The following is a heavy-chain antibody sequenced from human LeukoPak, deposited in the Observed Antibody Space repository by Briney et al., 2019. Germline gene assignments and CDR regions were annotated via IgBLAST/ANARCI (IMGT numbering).Heavy chain of an antibody. CDR1: GGSISSYY. CDR3: ARTTEGGYTYGYFYYYYMDV. D-gene: IGHD5-18*01. CDR2: IYYSGST. V-gene: IGHV4-59*01. Sequence: SETLSLTCTVSGGSISSYYWSWIRQPPGKVLEWIGYIYYSGSTNYNPSLKSRVTISVDTSKNQFSLKLTSVTAADTAVYYCARTTEGGYTYGYFYYYYMDVWGKGTTVTISS. J-gene: IGHJ6*03.